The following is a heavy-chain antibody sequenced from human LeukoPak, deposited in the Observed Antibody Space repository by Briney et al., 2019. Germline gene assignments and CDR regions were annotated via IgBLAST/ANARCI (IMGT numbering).Heavy chain of an antibody. CDR1: GYTFTSYG. Sequence: ASVKVSCKASGYTFTSYGISWVRQAPGQGLEWVGWISAYNGNTNYAQKLQGRVTMTTDTSTSTAYMELRSLRSDDTAVYYCAREEHSTIFGVVISYYYYGMDVWGQGTTVTVSS. V-gene: IGHV1-18*01. CDR3: AREEHSTIFGVVISYYYYGMDV. J-gene: IGHJ6*02. CDR2: ISAYNGNT. D-gene: IGHD3-3*01.